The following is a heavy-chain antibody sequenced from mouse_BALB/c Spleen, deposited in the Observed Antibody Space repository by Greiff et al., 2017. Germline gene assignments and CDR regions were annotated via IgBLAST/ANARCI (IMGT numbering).Heavy chain of an antibody. J-gene: IGHJ1*01. CDR3: ARSGTVVATPYWYFEV. CDR1: GYTFTSYV. Sequence: EVQLQQSGPELVKPGASVKMSCKASGYTFTSYVMHWVKQKPGQGLEWIGYINPYNDGTKYNEKFKGKATLTSDKSSSTAYMELSSLTSEDSAVYYCARSGTVVATPYWYFEVWGAGTTVTVSS. V-gene: IGHV1-14*01. D-gene: IGHD1-1*01. CDR2: INPYNDGT.